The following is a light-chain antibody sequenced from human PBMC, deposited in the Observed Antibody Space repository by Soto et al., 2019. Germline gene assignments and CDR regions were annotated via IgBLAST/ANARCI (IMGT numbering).Light chain of an antibody. CDR2: EAS. V-gene: IGKV3-20*01. CDR1: QTVRSNY. Sequence: EIVLTQSPGTLSLSPGERVTLSCRASQTVRSNYLAWYQQKPGQAPRLLIYEASTRATGIPDRFSGSGSGTDFTLTVTGLEPEDFAVYYCQQYVNSPLTSGGGTKV. CDR3: QQYVNSPLT. J-gene: IGKJ4*01.